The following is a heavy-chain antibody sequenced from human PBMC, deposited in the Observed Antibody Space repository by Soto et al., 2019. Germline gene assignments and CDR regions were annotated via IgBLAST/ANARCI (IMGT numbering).Heavy chain of an antibody. CDR2: INPSGGST. D-gene: IGHD3-10*01. V-gene: IGHV1-46*01. Sequence: ASVKVSCKASGYTFTSYYMHWVRQAPGQGLEWMGIINPSGGSTSYAQKFQGRVTMTRDTSTSTVYMELSRLRSDDTAVYYCARGTTMVRGVIITREYYFDYRGQGTLVTVSS. CDR3: ARGTTMVRGVIITREYYFDY. CDR1: GYTFTSYY. J-gene: IGHJ4*02.